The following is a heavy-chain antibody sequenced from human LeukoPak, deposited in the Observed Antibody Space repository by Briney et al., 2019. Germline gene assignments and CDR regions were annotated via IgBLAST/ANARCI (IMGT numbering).Heavy chain of an antibody. V-gene: IGHV4-34*01. Sequence: SESLSLTCAVYGGSFSGYYWSWIRQPPGKGLEWIGEINHSGSTNYNPSLKNRVTISVDTSKYQFSLKLSSVTAADTAVYYCARGRYSSGWYYWGQGTLVTVSS. J-gene: IGHJ4*02. CDR3: ARGRYSSGWYY. CDR1: GGSFSGYY. CDR2: INHSGST. D-gene: IGHD6-19*01.